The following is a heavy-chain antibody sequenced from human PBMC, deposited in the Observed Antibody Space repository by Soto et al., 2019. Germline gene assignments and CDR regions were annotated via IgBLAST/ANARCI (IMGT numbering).Heavy chain of an antibody. CDR2: ISTYNGNT. D-gene: IGHD3-22*01. V-gene: IGHV1-18*01. J-gene: IGHJ4*02. Sequence: GASVKVSCKASGYTFITYGVSWVRQAPGQGLDWLVWISTYNGNTRYAERLQGRVTMTTDTTTNTAYMELRNLRSDDTAVYYCARGPTDYYDNSANYFLDYWGQGTLVTVSS. CDR1: GYTFITYG. CDR3: ARGPTDYYDNSANYFLDY.